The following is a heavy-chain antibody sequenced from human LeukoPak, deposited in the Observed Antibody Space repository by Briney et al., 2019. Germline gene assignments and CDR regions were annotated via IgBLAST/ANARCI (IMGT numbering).Heavy chain of an antibody. D-gene: IGHD3-16*01. J-gene: IGHJ4*02. CDR3: ARRGDY. Sequence: GGSLRLSCAASGFTFSSYAMSWVRQAPGKGLEWVANIKQDGSEKYYVDSVKGRFTISRDNAKNSLYLQMNSLRAEDTAVYYCARRGDYWGQGTLVTVSS. CDR2: IKQDGSEK. V-gene: IGHV3-7*01. CDR1: GFTFSSYA.